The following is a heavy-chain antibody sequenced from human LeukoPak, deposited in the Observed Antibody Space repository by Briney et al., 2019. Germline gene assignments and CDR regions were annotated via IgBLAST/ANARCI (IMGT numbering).Heavy chain of an antibody. CDR1: GFTFSDSA. D-gene: IGHD3-16*01. J-gene: IGHJ4*02. CDR2: ITYGGREK. V-gene: IGHV3-30*18. Sequence: GGSLRLSCAASGFTFSDSAMHWARLAPGKGMEWVALITYGGREKFYANPVKGRFTISRDNPQNTVYLQMNNLRAGDTAVYYCVKISGPKGGDYGCWGKGTLVTVSS. CDR3: VKISGPKGGDYGC.